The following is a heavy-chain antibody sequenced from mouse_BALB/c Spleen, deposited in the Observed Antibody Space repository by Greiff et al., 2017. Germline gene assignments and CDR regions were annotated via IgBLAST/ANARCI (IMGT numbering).Heavy chain of an antibody. CDR3: ARFPYSNYAIDY. CDR1: GYSFTSDYA. D-gene: IGHD2-5*01. J-gene: IGHJ4*01. CDR2: ISYSCST. Sequence: EVQLQESGPGLVKPSQSLSITCTVTGYSFTSDYAWNWIRQFPGNKLEWMGYISYSCSTNYNPSLNSRIPITRDTSKNQFFLQLNSVTTEDTATYYRARFPYSNYAIDYWGQGTSVTVSS. V-gene: IGHV3-2*02.